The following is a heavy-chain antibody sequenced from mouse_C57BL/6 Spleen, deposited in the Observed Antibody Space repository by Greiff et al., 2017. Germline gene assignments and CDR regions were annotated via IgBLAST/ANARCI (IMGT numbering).Heavy chain of an antibody. D-gene: IGHD1-1*01. CDR1: GYTFTSYG. CDR2: IYPRSGNT. V-gene: IGHV1-81*01. J-gene: IGHJ2*01. CDR3: ALTTGVAHYFDY. Sequence: QVQLKESGAELARPGASVKLSCKASGYTFTSYGISWVKQRTGQGLEWIGEIYPRSGNTYYNEKFKGKATLTADKSYSTAYMELRRLTSEDSAVYFCALTTGVAHYFDYWGQGTTLTVSS.